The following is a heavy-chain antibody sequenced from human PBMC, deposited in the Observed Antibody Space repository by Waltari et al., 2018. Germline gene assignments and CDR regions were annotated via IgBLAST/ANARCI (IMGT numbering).Heavy chain of an antibody. CDR3: VRVDNNGLEPFDY. Sequence: EVQLLESGGGLVQPGGSLRLSCAASGFTFSSYAMSWVRQAPGKGLEWVSAISGSGGSTYYADSVKGRFTISRDNSKNTLYLQMNSLRAEDTAVYYCVRVDNNGLEPFDYWGQGTLVTVSS. CDR2: ISGSGGST. D-gene: IGHD1-1*01. CDR1: GFTFSSYA. V-gene: IGHV3-23*01. J-gene: IGHJ4*02.